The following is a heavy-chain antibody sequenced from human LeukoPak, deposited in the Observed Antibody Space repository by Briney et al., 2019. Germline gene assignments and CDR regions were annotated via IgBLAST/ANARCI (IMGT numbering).Heavy chain of an antibody. CDR2: SSTSSSYI. CDR1: GFTFSRHS. Sequence: GGSLRLSCAASGFTFSRHSMNWVRQAPGKGLEWVSSSSTSSSYIYYADSVKGRFTISRDNARTSLYLQMNSLRAEDTAVYYCAKYHFDYYYYYMDVWGKGTTVTVSS. V-gene: IGHV3-21*01. J-gene: IGHJ6*03. D-gene: IGHD3-3*01. CDR3: AKYHFDYYYYYMDV.